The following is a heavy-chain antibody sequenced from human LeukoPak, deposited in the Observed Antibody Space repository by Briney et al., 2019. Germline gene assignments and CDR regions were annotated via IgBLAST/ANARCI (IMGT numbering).Heavy chain of an antibody. Sequence: GGSLRLSCAASGFTFSSYAMSWVRQAPGKGLEWVSAISGSGGSTYYADSVKGRFTISRDNSKNTLYLQMNSLRAEDTAVYYCAKVLWDSSGYYSNYWGQGTLVTVSS. CDR1: GFTFSSYA. CDR3: AKVLWDSSGYYSNY. CDR2: ISGSGGST. J-gene: IGHJ4*02. D-gene: IGHD3-22*01. V-gene: IGHV3-23*01.